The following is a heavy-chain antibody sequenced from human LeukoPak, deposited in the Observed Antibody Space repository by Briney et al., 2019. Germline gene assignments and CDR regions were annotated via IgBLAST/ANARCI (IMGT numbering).Heavy chain of an antibody. CDR3: ARHCSGGSCYSSRDY. D-gene: IGHD2-15*01. V-gene: IGHV4-39*01. CDR1: GGSISSSSYY. J-gene: IGHJ4*02. CDR2: IYYSGST. Sequence: PSETLSLTCTVSGGSISSSSYYWGWIRQPPGKGLEWIGSIYYSGSTYYNPSLKSRVTISVDTSKNQFSLKLSSVTAADTAVYYCARHCSGGSCYSSRDYWGQGTLVTVSS.